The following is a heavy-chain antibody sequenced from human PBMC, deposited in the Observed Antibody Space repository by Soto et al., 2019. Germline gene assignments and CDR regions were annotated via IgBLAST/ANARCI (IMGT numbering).Heavy chain of an antibody. CDR2: IYYSGST. Sequence: SETLSLTCTVSGGSISSGDYYWSWIRQPPGKGLEWIGYIYYSGSTYYNPSLKSRVTISVDTSKNQFSLKLSSVTAADTAVYYCARDGPYGDYADWFDPWGRGTLVTVSS. CDR3: ARDGPYGDYADWFDP. J-gene: IGHJ5*02. CDR1: GGSISSGDYY. D-gene: IGHD4-17*01. V-gene: IGHV4-30-4*01.